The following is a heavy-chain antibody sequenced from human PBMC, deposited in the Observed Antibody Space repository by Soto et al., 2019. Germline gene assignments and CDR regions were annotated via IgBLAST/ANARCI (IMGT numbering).Heavy chain of an antibody. J-gene: IGHJ4*02. Sequence: ASVKVSCKTSGYTFTSYSISWVRQAPGQGLEWMGWINVYNGNTKYAQNLQGRVTMTTDTSTSTAYMELRSLRSDDTAVYYCARYDYNGYYFDYWGQGTLVTVSS. CDR2: INVYNGNT. CDR3: ARYDYNGYYFDY. D-gene: IGHD4-4*01. V-gene: IGHV1-18*01. CDR1: GYTFTSYS.